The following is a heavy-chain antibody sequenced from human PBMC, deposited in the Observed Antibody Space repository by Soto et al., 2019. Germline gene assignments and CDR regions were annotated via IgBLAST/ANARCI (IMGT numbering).Heavy chain of an antibody. CDR3: ARDKGNSGWPGEY. J-gene: IGHJ4*02. D-gene: IGHD6-19*01. CDR2: ISAYNGNT. CDR1: GYTFTSYG. Sequence: QVQLVQSGAEVKEPGASVKVSCKASGYTFTSYGVSWVRQAPGQGLEWMAWISAYNGNTNYAQKLQGRVTMTTDTSADTAYMELRSLISDDTAVYYCARDKGNSGWPGEYWGQGTLVTVSS. V-gene: IGHV1-18*01.